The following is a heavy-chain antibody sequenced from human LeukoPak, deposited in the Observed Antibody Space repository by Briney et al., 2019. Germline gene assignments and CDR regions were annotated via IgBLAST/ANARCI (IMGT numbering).Heavy chain of an antibody. CDR1: GYTFNGYY. CDR2: INPNSGGT. V-gene: IGHV1-2*02. D-gene: IGHD6-19*01. CDR3: ARDMIAVAGTEWGY. J-gene: IGHJ4*02. Sequence: ASVKVSCKASGYTFNGYYIHWVRQAPGQGLEWMGWINPNSGGTNYAQKFQGRVTMTRDTSISTAYMELSRLRSDDTAVYYCARDMIAVAGTEWGYWGQGTLVTVSS.